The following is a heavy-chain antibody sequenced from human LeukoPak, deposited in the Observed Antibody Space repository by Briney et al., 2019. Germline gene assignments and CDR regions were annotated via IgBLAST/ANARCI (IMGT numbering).Heavy chain of an antibody. J-gene: IGHJ3*01. CDR1: GASINNHAYN. CDR2: IYYTGNT. V-gene: IGHV4-39*01. CDR3: ARLAALAGHRDAFDF. Sequence: SGTLSLTSSVSGASINNHAYNWDGIRQPPGQGPEWIGTIYYTGNTYYNPSLRSRVTISVDTSKNQFSLLLDSVTAADTAVYFCARLAALAGHRDAFDFWGQGTMVTVSS. D-gene: IGHD6-19*01.